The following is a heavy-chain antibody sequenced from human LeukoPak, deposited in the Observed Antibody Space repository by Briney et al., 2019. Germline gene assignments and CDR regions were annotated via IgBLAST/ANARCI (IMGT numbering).Heavy chain of an antibody. CDR1: GFTISNYA. CDR2: ITGSGGNT. V-gene: IGHV3-23*01. D-gene: IGHD3-9*01. Sequence: GGSLRLSCAASGFTISNYAMSWVRQAPGKGLEWVSAITGSGGNTYYADSVKGRFTISRDNSKNTVFLQMNSLRAEDTAVYYCAKWGDYDVLTGYYVSDYWGQGTLVTVSS. CDR3: AKWGDYDVLTGYYVSDY. J-gene: IGHJ4*02.